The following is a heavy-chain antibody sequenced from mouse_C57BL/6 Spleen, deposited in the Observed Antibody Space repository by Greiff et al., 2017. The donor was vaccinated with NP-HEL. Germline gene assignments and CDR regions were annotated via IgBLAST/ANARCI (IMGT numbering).Heavy chain of an antibody. CDR3: ARGDGYFDV. J-gene: IGHJ1*03. CDR1: GYTFTSYW. D-gene: IGHD3-3*01. CDR2: IDPSDSYT. Sequence: VQLQQSGAELVKPGASVKLSCKASGYTFTSYWMQWVKQRPGQGLEWIGEIDPSDSYTNYNQKFKGKATLTVDTSSSTAYMQLSSLTSEDSAVYYCARGDGYFDVWGTGTTVTVSS. V-gene: IGHV1-50*01.